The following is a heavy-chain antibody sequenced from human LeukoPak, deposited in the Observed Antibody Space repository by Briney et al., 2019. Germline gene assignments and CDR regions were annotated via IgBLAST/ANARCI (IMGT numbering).Heavy chain of an antibody. CDR1: GYTFTSYY. Sequence: ASVKVSCKASGYTFTSYYMNWVRQSPGPGLEWMRLINPSGSSTSYAQKFQGRVTMTRDTSTSTVYMELSSLTSEDTAVYYCARAPQQWLVSNWFDPWGQGTLVTVSS. J-gene: IGHJ5*02. CDR3: ARAPQQWLVSNWFDP. CDR2: INPSGSST. D-gene: IGHD6-19*01. V-gene: IGHV1-46*01.